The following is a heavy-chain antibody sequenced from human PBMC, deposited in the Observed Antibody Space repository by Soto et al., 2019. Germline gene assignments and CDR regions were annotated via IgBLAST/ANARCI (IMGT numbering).Heavy chain of an antibody. D-gene: IGHD5-12*01. CDR1: GFTFSAYT. Sequence: PGRSLRLSCAVSGFTFSAYTMNWVRQAPGKGLEWVSSITYDSAYIYYADSVKGRFTISRDNAKNSLYLQMNSLRAEDTAVYYCARQLGTPCYDYCGEGILVTVSS. V-gene: IGHV3-21*01. CDR2: ITYDSAYI. CDR3: ARQLGTPCYDY. J-gene: IGHJ4*02.